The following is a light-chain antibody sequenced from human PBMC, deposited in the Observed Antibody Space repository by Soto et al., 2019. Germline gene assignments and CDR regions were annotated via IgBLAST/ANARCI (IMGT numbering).Light chain of an antibody. Sequence: EVGLTQSPGTLSLSPGERATLSCRASQSVTSNYLAWYQQKPGQAPRLLIYGASSRASYITARFSGSGSGTDVTITLSRLEPEDFALYYCQQYVTSPVTFGQGTKLEIK. CDR2: GAS. V-gene: IGKV3-20*01. CDR1: QSVTSNY. CDR3: QQYVTSPVT. J-gene: IGKJ2*01.